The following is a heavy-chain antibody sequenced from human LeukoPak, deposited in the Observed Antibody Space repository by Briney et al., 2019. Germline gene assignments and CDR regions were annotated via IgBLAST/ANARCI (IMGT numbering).Heavy chain of an antibody. CDR1: GGSISSYY. V-gene: IGHV4-4*07. J-gene: IGHJ6*03. Sequence: SETLSLTCTVSGGSISSYYWSWIRQPAGKGLEWIGRIYTSGSANYNPSLKSRVTVSVDTSKNQISLNLTSVTAADTAVYYCARVPRSYYYYYYMDVWGKGTTVTVSS. CDR3: ARVPRSYYYYYYMDV. CDR2: IYTSGSA.